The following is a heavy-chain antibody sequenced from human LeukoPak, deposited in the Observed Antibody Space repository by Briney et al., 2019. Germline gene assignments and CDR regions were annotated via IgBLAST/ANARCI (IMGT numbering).Heavy chain of an antibody. D-gene: IGHD4-17*01. V-gene: IGHV3-33*06. J-gene: IGHJ4*02. CDR3: AKWSGDYPSYYLDY. CDR2: IRSDGSSK. CDR1: GFTFSSFG. Sequence: GRSLRLSCAASGFTFSSFGLHWVRQAPGEGLEWVALIRSDGSSKNYADSVKGRFTISRDTSKNTVHLQMNNLRAEDTAVYYCAKWSGDYPSYYLDYWGQGTLVTVSS.